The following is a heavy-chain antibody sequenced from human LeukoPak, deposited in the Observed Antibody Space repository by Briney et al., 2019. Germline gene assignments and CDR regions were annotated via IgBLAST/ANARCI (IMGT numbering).Heavy chain of an antibody. D-gene: IGHD5-18*01. V-gene: IGHV1-2*06. J-gene: IGHJ3*02. CDR1: GYTFTGYY. CDR2: INPSSGGT. Sequence: ASVRVSCKASGYTFTGYYIHWVRQAPGQGLEWMGRINPSSGGTNYAQNFQGRVTMTRDTSTSTAYMELRSLRSDDTAVYYCASYGYGSGGRELQGLSHFDIWGQGAMVTVSS. CDR3: ASYGYGSGGRELQGLSHFDI.